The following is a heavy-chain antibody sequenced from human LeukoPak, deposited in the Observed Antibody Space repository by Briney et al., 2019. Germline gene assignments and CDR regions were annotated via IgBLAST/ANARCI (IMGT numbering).Heavy chain of an antibody. CDR3: ARGGDSSSLYYYYYGMDV. Sequence: GGSLRLSCAASGFTFSSYDMHWVRQATGKGLEWVSAIGTAGDTYYPGSVKGRFTISRENAKNSLYLQMNSPRAGDTAVYYCARGGDSSSLYYYYYGMDVWGQGTTVTVSS. CDR1: GFTFSSYD. D-gene: IGHD6-13*01. V-gene: IGHV3-13*01. J-gene: IGHJ6*02. CDR2: IGTAGDT.